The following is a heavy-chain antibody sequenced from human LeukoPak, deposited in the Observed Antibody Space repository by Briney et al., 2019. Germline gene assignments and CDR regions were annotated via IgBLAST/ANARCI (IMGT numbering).Heavy chain of an antibody. CDR2: TNSDGSLP. CDR3: ARGLPGYSNTWNDH. CDR1: GFTFSRYW. D-gene: IGHD6-13*01. J-gene: IGHJ5*02. V-gene: IGHV3-74*01. Sequence: GGSLRLSCAASGFTFSRYWMHWVRQAPGKGLVWVSRTNSDGSLPSYAGSVKGRFTISRDNAKNTLYLQMNSLGVEDTAIYYCARGLPGYSNTWNDHWDQGTLVTVSS.